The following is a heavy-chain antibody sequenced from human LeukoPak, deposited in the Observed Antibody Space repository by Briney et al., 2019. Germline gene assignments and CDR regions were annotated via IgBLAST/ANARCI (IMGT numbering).Heavy chain of an antibody. D-gene: IGHD3-22*01. V-gene: IGHV3-23*01. CDR1: GFTFSSYA. CDR3: AKETASGYGAFDI. J-gene: IGHJ3*02. CDR2: ISGSGGST. Sequence: GGSLRLSCAATGFTFSSYAMSWVRQAPGKGLEWVSAISGSGGSTHYADSVKGRFTISRDNSKNTLYLQMNSLKAEDTAVYYCAKETASGYGAFDIWGQGTMVTVSS.